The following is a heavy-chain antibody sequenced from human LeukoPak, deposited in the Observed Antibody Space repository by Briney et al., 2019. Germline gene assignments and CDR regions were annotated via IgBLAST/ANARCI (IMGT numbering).Heavy chain of an antibody. CDR3: ASQPAYCYDSSGYYRHDYYFDY. CDR1: GFTFSSYA. Sequence: PGGSLRLSCAASGFTFSSYAMHWVRQAPGKGLEWVAVISYDGSNKYYADSVKGRFTISRDNSKNTLYLQRNSLRAEDTAVYYCASQPAYCYDSSGYYRHDYYFDYWGQGTLVTVSS. V-gene: IGHV3-30-3*01. J-gene: IGHJ4*02. D-gene: IGHD3-22*01. CDR2: ISYDGSNK.